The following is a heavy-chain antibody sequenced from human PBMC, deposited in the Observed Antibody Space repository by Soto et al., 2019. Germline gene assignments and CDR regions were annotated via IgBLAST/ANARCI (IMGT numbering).Heavy chain of an antibody. J-gene: IGHJ4*02. CDR2: IYSGGST. CDR1: GFTVSTKY. D-gene: IGHD3-16*01. CDR3: ARDPWAADY. Sequence: GGSLRLSCSASGFTVSTKYMSWVRQAPGKGLEWVSVIYSGGSTFYADSVRGRFTISRDNSKSTVNLQMNSLRAEDTAVYYCARDPWAADYWGQGTLVTVSS. V-gene: IGHV3-66*01.